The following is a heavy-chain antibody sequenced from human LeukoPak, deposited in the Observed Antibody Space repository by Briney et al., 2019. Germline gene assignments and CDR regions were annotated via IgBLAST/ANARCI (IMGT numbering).Heavy chain of an antibody. V-gene: IGHV1-18*01. CDR2: ISTYNGNT. CDR1: GYTFTSYA. J-gene: IGHJ2*01. Sequence: ASVKVSCKAYGYTFTSYAISWVRQAPGQGLEWMGWISTYNGNTNYAQKFQGRVTLTTDTSTSTAFMDLRSLRSDDTAVYHCARVAIGSWYFDLWGRGTLVTVSS. D-gene: IGHD2-15*01. CDR3: ARVAIGSWYFDL.